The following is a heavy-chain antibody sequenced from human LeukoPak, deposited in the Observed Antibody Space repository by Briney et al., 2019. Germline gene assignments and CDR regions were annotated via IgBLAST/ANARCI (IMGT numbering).Heavy chain of an antibody. D-gene: IGHD3-10*01. CDR1: GGSFSGYY. V-gene: IGHV4-34*01. Sequence: SETLSLTCAVYGGSFSGYYWSWIRQPPGKGLEWIGEINHSGSTNYNPSLKSRVTISVDTSKNQFSLKLSSVTAADTAVYYCARGQYYYGSGSYSYYFDYWGQGTLVTVSS. J-gene: IGHJ4*02. CDR2: INHSGST. CDR3: ARGQYYYGSGSYSYYFDY.